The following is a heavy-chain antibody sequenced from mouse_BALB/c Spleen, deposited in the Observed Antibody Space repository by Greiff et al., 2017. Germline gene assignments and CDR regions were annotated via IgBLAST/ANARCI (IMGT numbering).Heavy chain of an antibody. D-gene: IGHD1-1*01. V-gene: IGHV5-17*02. CDR1: GFTFSSFG. Sequence: EVKLVESGGGLVQPGGSRKLSCVASGFTFSSFGMHWVRQAPEKGLEWVAYISSGSSTIYYADTVKGRFTISRDDPKNTLFLQMTSLRSEDTAMYYCAREYYYGSSYYFDYWGQGTTLTVSS. CDR2: ISSGSSTI. CDR3: AREYYYGSSYYFDY. J-gene: IGHJ2*01.